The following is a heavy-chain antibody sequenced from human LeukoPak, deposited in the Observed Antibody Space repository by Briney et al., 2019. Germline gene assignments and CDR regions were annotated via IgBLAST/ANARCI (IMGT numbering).Heavy chain of an antibody. D-gene: IGHD5-18*01. J-gene: IGHJ4*02. CDR3: ARRGRQLWLPYYFDY. CDR1: GLTFSSYW. CDR2: IKQDGSEK. Sequence: GGSRRLSCAASGLTFSSYWMSWFRQAPGKGLKWVANIKQDGSEKYYVDSVKGRFTISRDNAKNSLYLQMNSLRAEDTAVYYCARRGRQLWLPYYFDYWGQGTLVTVSS. V-gene: IGHV3-7*01.